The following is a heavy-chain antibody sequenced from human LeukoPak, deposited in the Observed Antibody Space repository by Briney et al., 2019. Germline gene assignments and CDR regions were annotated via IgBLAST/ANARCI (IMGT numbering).Heavy chain of an antibody. Sequence: SETLSLTCTVSGGSISSSSYYWGWIRQPPGKGLEWIGSIYYSGSTYYNPSLKSRVTISVDTSKNQFSLKLSSVTAADTAVYYCARQIVVVVAARPGWFDPWGQGTLVTVSS. CDR1: GGSISSSSYY. CDR3: ARQIVVVVAARPGWFDP. CDR2: IYYSGST. V-gene: IGHV4-39*01. J-gene: IGHJ5*02. D-gene: IGHD2-15*01.